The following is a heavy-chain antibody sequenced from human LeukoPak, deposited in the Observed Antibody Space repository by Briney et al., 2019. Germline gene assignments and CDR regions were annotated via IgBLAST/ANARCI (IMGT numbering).Heavy chain of an antibody. J-gene: IGHJ6*03. D-gene: IGHD1-26*01. CDR1: GFTFSDYY. CDR3: TRNLLGKTIYYFYYYMDV. Sequence: SLRLSCAASGFTFSDYYMSWVRQAPGKGLEWVGFIRSKAYGGTTEYAASVKGRFTISRDDSKSIAYLQMNSLKTEDTAVYYCTRNLLGKTIYYFYYYMDVWGKGTTVTISS. V-gene: IGHV3-49*04. CDR2: IRSKAYGGTT.